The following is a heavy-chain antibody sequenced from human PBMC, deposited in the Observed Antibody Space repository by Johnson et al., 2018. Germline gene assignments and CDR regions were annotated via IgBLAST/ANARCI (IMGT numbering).Heavy chain of an antibody. Sequence: QLVEAGGGLVQPGGSLRLSCGASGFTFSSYAMHWVRQAPGKGLEYVSAISSNGGRTYYADSGKGRFTISRDNSKNTLYLQMGSLRAEDMAVYYCARARSWGIQLYYYYYGMDVWGQGTTVTVSS. CDR3: ARARSWGIQLYYYYYGMDV. CDR1: GFTFSSYA. V-gene: IGHV3-64*07. J-gene: IGHJ6*02. D-gene: IGHD5-18*01. CDR2: ISSNGGRT.